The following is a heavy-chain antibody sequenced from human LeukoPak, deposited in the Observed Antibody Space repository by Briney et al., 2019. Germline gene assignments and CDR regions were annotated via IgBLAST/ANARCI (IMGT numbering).Heavy chain of an antibody. CDR1: GFTFSSYS. CDR3: AKSTEQWLVQYYFDY. D-gene: IGHD6-19*01. J-gene: IGHJ4*02. V-gene: IGHV3-23*01. Sequence: GGSLRLSCAASGFTFSSYSMNWVRQAPGKGLEWVSAISGSGGSTYYADSVKGRFTISRDNSKNTLYLQMNSLRAEDTAVYYCAKSTEQWLVQYYFDYWGQGTLVTVSS. CDR2: ISGSGGST.